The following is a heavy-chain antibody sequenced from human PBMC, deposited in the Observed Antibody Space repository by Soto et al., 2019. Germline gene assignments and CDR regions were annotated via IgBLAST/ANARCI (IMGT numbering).Heavy chain of an antibody. V-gene: IGHV4-34*01. Sequence: ASETLSLTCAVYGGSFSGYYWSWIRQPPGKGLEWIGEINHSGSTNYNPSLKSRVTISVDTSKNQFSLKLSSVTAADTAVYYCARGGSEQLVLYYYYGMDVWGQGTTVTVSS. J-gene: IGHJ6*02. CDR3: ARGGSEQLVLYYYYGMDV. CDR2: INHSGST. D-gene: IGHD6-6*01. CDR1: GGSFSGYY.